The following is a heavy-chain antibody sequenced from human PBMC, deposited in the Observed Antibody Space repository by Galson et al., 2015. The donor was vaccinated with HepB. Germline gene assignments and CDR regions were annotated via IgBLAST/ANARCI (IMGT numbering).Heavy chain of an antibody. J-gene: IGHJ6*02. Sequence: SVKVSCKASGGTFSSYTISWVRQAPGQGLEWMGRIIPILGIANYAQKFQGRVTITADKSTSTAYMELSSLRSEDTAVYYCAREWVVTATRGNSDYYYGMDVWGQGTTVTVSS. V-gene: IGHV1-69*04. CDR1: GGTFSSYT. CDR3: AREWVVTATRGNSDYYYGMDV. D-gene: IGHD2-21*02. CDR2: IIPILGIA.